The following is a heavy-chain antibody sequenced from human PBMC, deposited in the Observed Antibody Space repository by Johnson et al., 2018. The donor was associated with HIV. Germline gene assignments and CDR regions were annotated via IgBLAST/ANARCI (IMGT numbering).Heavy chain of an antibody. CDR1: GFTFSSYA. Sequence: VQLVESGGGVVQPGRSLRLSCAASGFTFSSYAMHWVRQAPGKGLEYVSAISSNGGSTYYANSMKGRFTISRDNSKNTLYLQMGSLRAEDMAVYYCAKVAVATAAGGVGLNIWGPGTMVTVSS. V-gene: IGHV3-64*01. CDR3: AKVAVATAAGGVGLNI. D-gene: IGHD6-13*01. J-gene: IGHJ3*02. CDR2: ISSNGGST.